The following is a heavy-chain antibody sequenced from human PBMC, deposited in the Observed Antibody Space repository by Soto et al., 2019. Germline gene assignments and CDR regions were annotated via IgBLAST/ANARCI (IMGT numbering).Heavy chain of an antibody. CDR3: ASVNPQLRYFDLLYN. V-gene: IGHV1-18*01. D-gene: IGHD3-9*01. Sequence: ASVKVSCKASGYTFTSYGISWVRQAPGQGLEWMGWISAYNGNTNYAQKLQGRVTMTTDTSTSTAYMELRSLRSDDTAVYYCASVNPQLRYFDLLYNWGQGTLVTVSS. CDR2: ISAYNGNT. CDR1: GYTFTSYG. J-gene: IGHJ4*02.